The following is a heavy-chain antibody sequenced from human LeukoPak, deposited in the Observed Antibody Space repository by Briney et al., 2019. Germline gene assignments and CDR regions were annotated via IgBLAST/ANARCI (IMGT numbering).Heavy chain of an antibody. CDR3: AKAKEYYYDSNNWFDP. D-gene: IGHD3-22*01. Sequence: GGSLRLSCAASGFTVSSNYMSWVRRAPGKGLEWVSAISGSGGSTYYADSVKGRFTISRDNSKNTLYLQMNSLRAEDTAVYYCAKAKEYYYDSNNWFDPWSQGTLVTVSS. CDR1: GFTVSSNY. J-gene: IGHJ5*02. CDR2: ISGSGGST. V-gene: IGHV3-23*01.